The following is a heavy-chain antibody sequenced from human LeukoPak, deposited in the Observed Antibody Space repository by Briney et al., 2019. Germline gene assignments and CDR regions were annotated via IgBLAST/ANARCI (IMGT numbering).Heavy chain of an antibody. D-gene: IGHD6-13*01. Sequence: AGGSLRLSCAASGFTFSNYWMHWVRQAPGKGLVWVSRIKGDGSHTIYADSVKGRFTISRDNAKNTLYLQMNSLRGDDTAIYYCAKAYTRSWYAAFDIWGQGTMVTISS. CDR1: GFTFSNYW. J-gene: IGHJ3*02. CDR2: IKGDGSHT. V-gene: IGHV3-74*01. CDR3: AKAYTRSWYAAFDI.